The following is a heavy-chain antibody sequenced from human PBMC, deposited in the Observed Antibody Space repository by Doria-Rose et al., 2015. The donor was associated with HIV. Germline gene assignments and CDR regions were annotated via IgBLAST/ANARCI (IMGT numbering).Heavy chain of an antibody. V-gene: IGHV2-26*01. D-gene: IGHD6-13*01. J-gene: IGHJ4*02. Sequence: SGPVLVKPTETLTLTCTVSGVSLSSPGMGVSWIRQPPGKALEWLANIFSDDERSYKTSLKSRLTISRGTSKSLVVLTMTDMDPVGTATYYCARIKSSRWYHKYYFDFWGQGTLVIVSA. CDR1: GVSLSSPGMG. CDR3: ARIKSSRWYHKYYFDF. CDR2: IFSDDER.